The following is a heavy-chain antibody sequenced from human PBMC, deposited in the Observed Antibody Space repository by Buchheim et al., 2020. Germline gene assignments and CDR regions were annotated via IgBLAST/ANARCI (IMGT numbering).Heavy chain of an antibody. CDR3: ARAIIAASFDY. CDR2: FGSSGSTI. Sequence: EVQLVESGGGLVRPGGSLRLSCAASGFIFSAYEMNWVRQAPGKGLEWVSYFGSSGSTIYYADSVKGRFTIFRYNAKNSVYLQMNSLRAEDTAVYYCARAIIAASFDYWGQGTL. D-gene: IGHD6-25*01. V-gene: IGHV3-48*03. CDR1: GFIFSAYE. J-gene: IGHJ4*02.